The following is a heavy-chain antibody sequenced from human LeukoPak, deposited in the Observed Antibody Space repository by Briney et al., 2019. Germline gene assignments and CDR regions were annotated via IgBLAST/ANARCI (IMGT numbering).Heavy chain of an antibody. V-gene: IGHV3-30*14. CDR3: ASEGRVNALDY. Sequence: PGGSLRLSCAASGFTFSSYAMHWVRQAPGKGLEWVAVISYDGSNKYYAESVKGRFTISRDNSKSSLFFQMTTLKAEDTAIYYCASEGRVNALDYWGHGTLVTVSS. J-gene: IGHJ4*01. D-gene: IGHD3-10*01. CDR1: GFTFSSYA. CDR2: ISYDGSNK.